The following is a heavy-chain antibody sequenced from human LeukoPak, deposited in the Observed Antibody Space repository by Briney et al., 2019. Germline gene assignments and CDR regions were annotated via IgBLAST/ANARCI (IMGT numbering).Heavy chain of an antibody. CDR1: GGSFSGYY. Sequence: SETLSLTCAVYGGSFSGYYWSWIRQPPGKGLEWIGEINHSGSTNYNPSLKSRVTISVDTSKNQFSRKLSSVTAADTAVYYCARITFGGVIVYWGQGTLVTVSS. CDR2: INHSGST. J-gene: IGHJ4*02. D-gene: IGHD3-16*02. V-gene: IGHV4-34*01. CDR3: ARITFGGVIVY.